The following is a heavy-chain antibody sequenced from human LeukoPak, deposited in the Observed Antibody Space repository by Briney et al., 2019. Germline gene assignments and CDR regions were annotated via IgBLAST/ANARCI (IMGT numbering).Heavy chain of an antibody. CDR1: GGSISSYY. V-gene: IGHV4-30-4*08. J-gene: IGHJ2*01. CDR3: ARGGGITRRYWYFDL. CDR2: IYYSGST. D-gene: IGHD3-10*01. Sequence: SETLSLTCTVSGGSISSYYWSWIRQPPGKGLEWIGYIYYSGSTYYNPSLKSRVTISVDTSKNQFSLKLSSVTAADTAVYYCARGGGITRRYWYFDLWGRGTLVTVSS.